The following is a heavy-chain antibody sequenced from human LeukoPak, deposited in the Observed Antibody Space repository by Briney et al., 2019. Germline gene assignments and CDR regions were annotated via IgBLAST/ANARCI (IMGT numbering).Heavy chain of an antibody. J-gene: IGHJ3*02. D-gene: IGHD7-27*01. V-gene: IGHV1-2*02. Sequence: ASVKVSCKASGYTFSGCFMHWVRQAPGQGPEWMGWINPNSGGTSYAQKFQGRVTMTRDTSISTAYMELNWLRSDDTAVYYCARAPLTGVSFDIWGQGTMVIVSS. CDR3: ARAPLTGVSFDI. CDR2: INPNSGGT. CDR1: GYTFSGCF.